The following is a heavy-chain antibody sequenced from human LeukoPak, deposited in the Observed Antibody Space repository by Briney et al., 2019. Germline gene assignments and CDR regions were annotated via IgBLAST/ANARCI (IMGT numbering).Heavy chain of an antibody. CDR3: AREYYDSSGYYPVPYYYYMDV. J-gene: IGHJ6*03. CDR2: IYSGGST. V-gene: IGHV3-66*01. CDR1: GFTVSSNY. Sequence: GGSLRLSCAASGFTVSSNYMSWVRQAPGKGLGWVSAIYSGGSTYYADSVKGRFTISRDNSKNTLYLQMNSLRAEDTAVYYCAREYYDSSGYYPVPYYYYMDVWGKGTTVTVSS. D-gene: IGHD3-22*01.